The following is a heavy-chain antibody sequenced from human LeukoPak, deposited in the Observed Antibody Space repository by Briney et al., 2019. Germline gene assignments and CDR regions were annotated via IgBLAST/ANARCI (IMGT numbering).Heavy chain of an antibody. D-gene: IGHD6-19*01. CDR2: IKQDGSEK. V-gene: IGHV3-7*01. CDR1: GFTFSTYW. Sequence: GGSLRLSCAASGFTFSTYWMSWVRQAPGKGLGWVANIKQDGSEKYYVDSVRGRFTISRDNAKSSLYLQMSSLRVEDTAVYYRATSQRTSGRYGNAFDIWGQGTMVTVSP. J-gene: IGHJ3*02. CDR3: ATSQRTSGRYGNAFDI.